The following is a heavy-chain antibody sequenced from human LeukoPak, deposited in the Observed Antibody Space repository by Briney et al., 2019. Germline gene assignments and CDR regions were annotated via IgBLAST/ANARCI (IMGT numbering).Heavy chain of an antibody. CDR3: ARVPANLYYFDY. J-gene: IGHJ4*02. V-gene: IGHV4-38-2*02. Sequence: SETLSLTCTVSGYSISSGYYWGWIRQPPGKGLEWIGSIYHSGSTYYNPSLKSRVTISVDTSKNQFSLKLSSVTAADTAVYYCARVPANLYYFDYWGQGTLVTVSS. CDR1: GYSISSGYY. CDR2: IYHSGST. D-gene: IGHD2-2*01.